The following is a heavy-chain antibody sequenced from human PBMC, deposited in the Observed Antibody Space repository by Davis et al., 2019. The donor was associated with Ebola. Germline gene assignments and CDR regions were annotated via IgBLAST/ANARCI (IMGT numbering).Heavy chain of an antibody. J-gene: IGHJ6*02. D-gene: IGHD5-12*01. CDR3: ATSGGYSGYGDYYYGMDV. CDR1: GFTFSSYA. Sequence: PGGSLRLSCAASGFTFSSYAMSWVRQAPGKGLEWVSAISGSGGSTYYADSVKGRFTISRDNSKNTLYLQMNSLRAEDTAVYYCATSGGYSGYGDYYYGMDVWGQGTTVTVSS. V-gene: IGHV3-23*01. CDR2: ISGSGGST.